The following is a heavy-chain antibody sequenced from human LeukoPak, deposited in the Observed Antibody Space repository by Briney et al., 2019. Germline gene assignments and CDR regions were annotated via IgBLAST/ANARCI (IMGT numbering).Heavy chain of an antibody. V-gene: IGHV3-21*01. CDR3: GRMGPQDAFDI. D-gene: IGHD3-16*01. CDR2: ISSSSSYI. CDR1: GFTFSSYS. J-gene: IGHJ3*02. Sequence: GGSLRLSCAASGFTFSSYSMNWVRQAPGKGLEWVSSISSSSSYIYYADSVKGRFTISRDNAKNSLYLQMNSLRAEDTGVYYCGRMGPQDAFDIWGQGTMVTVSS.